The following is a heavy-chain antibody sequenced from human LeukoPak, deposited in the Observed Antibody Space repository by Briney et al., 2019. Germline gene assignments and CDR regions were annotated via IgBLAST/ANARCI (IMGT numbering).Heavy chain of an antibody. Sequence: SETLSLTCTVSGYSISSGYYWDWIRQPPGKGLEWIGSIYHSGRTYYNPSLKTRVTISVDKSKNQFSLKLSSVTAADTAVYYCARASHDYGDYSHFDYWGQGTLVTVSS. D-gene: IGHD4-17*01. CDR3: ARASHDYGDYSHFDY. CDR1: GYSISSGYY. J-gene: IGHJ4*02. V-gene: IGHV4-38-2*02. CDR2: IYHSGRT.